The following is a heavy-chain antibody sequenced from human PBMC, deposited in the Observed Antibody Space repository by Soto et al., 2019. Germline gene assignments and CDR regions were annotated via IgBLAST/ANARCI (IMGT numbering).Heavy chain of an antibody. Sequence: SETLSLTCTVSGGSISSYYWSWIRQPPGKGLEWIGYIYYSGSTNYNPSLKSRVTISVDTSKNQFSLKLSSVTAVDTAVYYCARDSLTGTTNAFDIWGQGTMVTVSS. CDR1: GGSISSYY. CDR2: IYYSGST. J-gene: IGHJ3*02. V-gene: IGHV4-59*01. CDR3: ARDSLTGTTNAFDI. D-gene: IGHD1-7*01.